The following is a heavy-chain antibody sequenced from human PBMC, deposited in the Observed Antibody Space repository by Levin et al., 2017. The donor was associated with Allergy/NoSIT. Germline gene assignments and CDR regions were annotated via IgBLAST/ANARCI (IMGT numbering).Heavy chain of an antibody. D-gene: IGHD3-10*01. V-gene: IGHV3-7*04. CDR3: ARDASYYGSGTNGDYFDY. Sequence: GGSLRLSCAAPGFAFSIYWMSWVRQAPGKGLEWVANIKPDGSAKYYMDSVKGRFTISRDNAKNSLYLQMNSLRAEDTAVYYCARDASYYGSGTNGDYFDYWGQGTLVTVSS. CDR2: IKPDGSAK. CDR1: GFAFSIYW. J-gene: IGHJ4*02.